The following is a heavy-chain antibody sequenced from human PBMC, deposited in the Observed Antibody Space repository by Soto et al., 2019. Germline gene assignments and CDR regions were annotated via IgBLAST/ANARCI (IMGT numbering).Heavy chain of an antibody. CDR3: ARPRAYGSGSYIDY. J-gene: IGHJ4*02. V-gene: IGHV4-39*01. D-gene: IGHD3-10*01. CDR2: IYYNGTT. Sequence: PSETLSLTCTVSDGSISSSNYYWGWIRQPPGKGLEWLASIYYNGTTYYNPSLKSRVTIFVDTSRNQISLRLSSVTAADTAVYYCARPRAYGSGSYIDYWGQGTLVTV. CDR1: DGSISSSNYY.